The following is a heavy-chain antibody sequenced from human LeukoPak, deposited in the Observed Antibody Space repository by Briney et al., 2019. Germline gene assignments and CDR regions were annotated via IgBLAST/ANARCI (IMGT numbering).Heavy chain of an antibody. D-gene: IGHD1-26*01. V-gene: IGHV4-39*07. Sequence: SETLSLTCTVSGGSISSSSYYWGWIRQPPGKGLEWIGSIHYSGSTYYNPSLKSRVTISVDTSKNQFSLKLSSVTAADTAVYYCARLTRVGATTGFDYWGQGTLVTVSS. CDR3: ARLTRVGATTGFDY. CDR1: GGSISSSSYY. J-gene: IGHJ4*02. CDR2: IHYSGST.